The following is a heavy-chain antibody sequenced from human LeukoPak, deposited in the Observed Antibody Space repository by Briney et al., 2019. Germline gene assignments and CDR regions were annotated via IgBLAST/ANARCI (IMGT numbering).Heavy chain of an antibody. D-gene: IGHD3-10*02. Sequence: PGRSLRLSCAASGFTFSSYEMNWVRPAPGKGLEWVSYISSSGSTIYYADSVKGRFTISRDNAKNSLYLQMNSLRAEDTAVYYCAELGITMIGGVWGKGTTVTISS. CDR2: ISSSGSTI. J-gene: IGHJ6*04. CDR3: AELGITMIGGV. CDR1: GFTFSSYE. V-gene: IGHV3-48*03.